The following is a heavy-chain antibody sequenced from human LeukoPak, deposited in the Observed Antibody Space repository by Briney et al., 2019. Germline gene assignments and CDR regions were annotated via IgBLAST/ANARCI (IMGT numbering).Heavy chain of an antibody. V-gene: IGHV4-38-2*01. CDR2: IYHSGST. Sequence: SETLSLTCAVSGYSISSGYYWGWIRQPPGKGLEWIGSIYHSGSTYYNPSLKSRVTISVDTSKNQFSLKLSSVAAADTAVYYCAVLFTIFGVVSSDAFDIWGQGTMVTVSS. CDR1: GYSISSGYY. D-gene: IGHD3-3*01. J-gene: IGHJ3*02. CDR3: AVLFTIFGVVSSDAFDI.